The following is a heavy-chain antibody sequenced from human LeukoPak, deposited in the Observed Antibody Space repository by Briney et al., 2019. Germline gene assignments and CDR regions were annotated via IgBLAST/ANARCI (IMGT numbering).Heavy chain of an antibody. CDR3: TRVGPSTVVDY. J-gene: IGHJ4*02. D-gene: IGHD1-26*01. V-gene: IGHV3-73*01. CDR2: IRSKPQSYAT. Sequence: GGSLKLACAASGFTFSDSAIHWVRQASGKGLEWVGRIRSKPQSYATAYDESLTGRFTISRDDSNNTAYLQMSSLKIEDTAVYYCTRVGPSTVVDYWGQGTQVTVSS. CDR1: GFTFSDSA.